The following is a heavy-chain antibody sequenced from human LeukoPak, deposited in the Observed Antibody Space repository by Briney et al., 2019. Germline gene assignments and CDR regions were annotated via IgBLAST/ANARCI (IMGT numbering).Heavy chain of an antibody. CDR1: GGSISSSSYY. CDR3: GRYDHPVITPIDS. J-gene: IGHJ4*02. CDR2: IYSGGNT. V-gene: IGHV4-39*01. D-gene: IGHD3-3*01. Sequence: SEPLSLTCTVSGGSISSSSYYWGWIRQPPGTGLEWIASIYSGGNTYYSPSLKSRVTISVDASKNQCSLRLSSVTAADTAVYYCGRYDHPVITPIDSWGQGTLVTVSS.